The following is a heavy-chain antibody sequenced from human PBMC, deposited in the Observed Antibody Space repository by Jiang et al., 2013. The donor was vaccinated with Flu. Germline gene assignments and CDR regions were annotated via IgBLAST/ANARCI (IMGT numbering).Heavy chain of an antibody. D-gene: IGHD6-13*01. CDR3: AREYSNSWDVYMDV. CDR2: ISSDGSST. Sequence: PGGSLRLSCAASGFTFSTYWMHWVRQAPGKGLVWVSRISSDGSSTTYADSVKGRFTISRDNAKNTLYLQMNSLRAEDTAVYYCAREYSNSWDVYMDVWGKGTTVTVSS. CDR1: GFTFSTYW. J-gene: IGHJ6*03. V-gene: IGHV3-74*01.